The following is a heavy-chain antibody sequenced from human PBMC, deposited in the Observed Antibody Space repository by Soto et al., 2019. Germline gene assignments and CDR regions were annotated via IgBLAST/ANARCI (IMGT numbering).Heavy chain of an antibody. CDR2: IYYLGRT. CDR3: ARDPVGVTHFDY. J-gene: IGHJ4*02. V-gene: IGHV4-59*01. CDR1: GGSFSGYY. D-gene: IGHD1-26*01. Sequence: TLSLTCAVYGGSFSGYYWTWIRQPPGKGLEWIGYIYYLGRTNYNSSLKSRITMSIDTSKNQFSLKLSSVTAADTAIYYCARDPVGVTHFDYWGQGAPVTVSS.